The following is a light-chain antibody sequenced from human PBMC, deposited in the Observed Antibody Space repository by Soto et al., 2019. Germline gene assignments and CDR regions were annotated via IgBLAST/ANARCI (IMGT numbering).Light chain of an antibody. Sequence: EIVMTQSPATLSVSPGERATLSCRASQSVSSNLAWYQQKPGQAPRLLIYGASTRATGIPARFSGSGSGTEFTLTISRLEPEDFAVYYCQQYDGSPRTFGQGTKVDIK. V-gene: IGKV3-15*01. CDR1: QSVSSN. CDR3: QQYDGSPRT. CDR2: GAS. J-gene: IGKJ1*01.